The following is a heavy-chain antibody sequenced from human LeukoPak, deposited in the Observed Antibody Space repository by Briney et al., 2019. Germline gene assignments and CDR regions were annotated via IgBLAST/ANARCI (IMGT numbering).Heavy chain of an antibody. J-gene: IGHJ5*02. CDR1: GYSFTSYW. Sequence: GESLKISCKGSGYSFTSYWIGWVRQMPGKGLEWMGIIYPGDPDTRYSPSLQGQVTISADKSISTAYLQWSSLKASDTAMYYCARDCSSTSCYPYGFDPWGQGTLVTVSS. D-gene: IGHD2-2*01. CDR2: IYPGDPDT. V-gene: IGHV5-51*01. CDR3: ARDCSSTSCYPYGFDP.